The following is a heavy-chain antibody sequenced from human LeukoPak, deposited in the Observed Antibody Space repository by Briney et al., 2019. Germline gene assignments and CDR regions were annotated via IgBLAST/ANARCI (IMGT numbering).Heavy chain of an antibody. Sequence: PGGSLRLSCAASGFTFSDYYMSWIRQAPGKGLEWVSYISSSGSTIYYADSVEGRFTISRDNAKNSLYLQMNSLRAEDTAVYYCARVPAALNWFDPWGQGTLVTVSS. CDR3: ARVPAALNWFDP. V-gene: IGHV3-11*01. CDR2: ISSSGSTI. J-gene: IGHJ5*02. CDR1: GFTFSDYY.